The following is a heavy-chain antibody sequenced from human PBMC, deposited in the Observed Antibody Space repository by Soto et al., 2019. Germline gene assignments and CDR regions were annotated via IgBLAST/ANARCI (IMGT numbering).Heavy chain of an antibody. D-gene: IGHD5-12*01. J-gene: IGHJ4*02. CDR1: GYTFTSYG. V-gene: IGHV1-18*01. CDR3: AREGYSGYDSPNFDY. Sequence: QVQLVQSGAEVKKPGASVKVSCKASGYTFTSYGISWVRQAPGQGLEWMGWINAYNGNTNYAQKLQGRVTMTTNTSTSTAYMELRSLRSDDTAVYYCAREGYSGYDSPNFDYWGQGTLVTVSS. CDR2: INAYNGNT.